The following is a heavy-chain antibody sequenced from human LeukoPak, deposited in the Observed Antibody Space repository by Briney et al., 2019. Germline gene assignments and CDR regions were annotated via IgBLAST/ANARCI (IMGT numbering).Heavy chain of an antibody. CDR2: ISAYNGNT. CDR1: GYTFTSYG. CDR3: ARDGYCSSTSCYELSYYYYYGMDV. Sequence: ASVKVSCKASGYTFTSYGISWVRQAPGQGLEWMGWISAYNGNTNYAQKLQGRVTMTTDTSTSTAYMELRSLRSDDTAVYYCARDGYCSSTSCYELSYYYYYGMDVWGQGTTVTVSS. V-gene: IGHV1-18*01. D-gene: IGHD2-2*03. J-gene: IGHJ6*02.